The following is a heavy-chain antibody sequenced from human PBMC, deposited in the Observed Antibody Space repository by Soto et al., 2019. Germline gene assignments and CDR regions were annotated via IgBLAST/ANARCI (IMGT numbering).Heavy chain of an antibody. CDR1: GFTFSSYA. J-gene: IGHJ6*02. CDR3: ARVLYPQGGKTSPYYYYGMDV. D-gene: IGHD3-3*01. CDR2: ISYDGSNK. Sequence: GGSLRLSCAASGFTFSSYAMHWVRQAPGKGLEWVAVISYDGSNKYYADSVKGRFTISRDNSKNTLYLQMNSLRAEDTAVYYCARVLYPQGGKTSPYYYYGMDVWGHGTMVTAS. V-gene: IGHV3-30-3*01.